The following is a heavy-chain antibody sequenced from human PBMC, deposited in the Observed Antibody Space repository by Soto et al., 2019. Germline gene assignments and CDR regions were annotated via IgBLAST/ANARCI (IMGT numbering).Heavy chain of an antibody. CDR3: ARKGSYYDFWSGYSFDI. J-gene: IGHJ3*02. CDR2: IYYSGST. Sequence: QVQLQESGPGLVKPSQTLSLTCTVSGGSISSGGYYWSWIRQHPGKGLEWIGYIYYSGSTYYNPSLKSRVTISVDTCKNQFSLKLSSVTAADTAVYYCARKGSYYDFWSGYSFDIWGQGTMVTVSS. D-gene: IGHD3-3*01. CDR1: GGSISSGGYY. V-gene: IGHV4-31*03.